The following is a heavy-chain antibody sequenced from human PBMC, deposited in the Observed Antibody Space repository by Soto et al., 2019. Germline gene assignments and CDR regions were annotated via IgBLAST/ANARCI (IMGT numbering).Heavy chain of an antibody. CDR1: GFTFSSYA. J-gene: IGHJ4*02. CDR3: AKDPWSVGGIAVAGTLVGVDY. D-gene: IGHD6-19*01. V-gene: IGHV3-23*01. Sequence: EVQLLESGGGLVQPGGSLRLSCAASGFTFSSYAMSWVRQAPGKGLEWVSAISGSGGSTYYADSVKGRFTISRDNSKNTLYLQMNSLRAEDTAVYYCAKDPWSVGGIAVAGTLVGVDYWGQGTLVTVSS. CDR2: ISGSGGST.